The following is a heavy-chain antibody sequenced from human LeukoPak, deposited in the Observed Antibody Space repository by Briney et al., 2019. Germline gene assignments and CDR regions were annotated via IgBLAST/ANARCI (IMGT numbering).Heavy chain of an antibody. D-gene: IGHD3-22*01. CDR1: GFTFSSYA. CDR2: IKSKTDGGTT. Sequence: PGGSLRLSCAASGFTFSSYAMSWVRQAPGKGLEWVGRIKSKTDGGTTDFAAPVKGRFTVSRDDSKNTLYLQMNSLKTEDTAVYYCTTANPSGTDGYYHFWAFDIWGQGTVVTVSS. V-gene: IGHV3-15*01. J-gene: IGHJ3*02. CDR3: TTANPSGTDGYYHFWAFDI.